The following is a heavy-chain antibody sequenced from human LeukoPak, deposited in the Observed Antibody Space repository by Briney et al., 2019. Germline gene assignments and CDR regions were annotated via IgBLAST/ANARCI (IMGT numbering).Heavy chain of an antibody. V-gene: IGHV3-48*03. CDR2: IDTTGTNI. Sequence: GGSLRLSCAASGFTFNNYEVNWVRQTPGKGLEWISYIDTTGTNIYYTDSVKGRFTISRDTAKNSLSLQMNSLRADDTAVYYCARDFKGYADYWGQGTLVTVSS. CDR1: GFTFNNYE. CDR3: ARDFKGYADY. J-gene: IGHJ4*02. D-gene: IGHD2-2*01.